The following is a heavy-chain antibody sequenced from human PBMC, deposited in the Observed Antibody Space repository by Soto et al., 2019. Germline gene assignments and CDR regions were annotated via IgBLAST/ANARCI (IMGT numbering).Heavy chain of an antibody. J-gene: IGHJ4*02. V-gene: IGHV3-53*02. CDR1: GFIVSSSY. Sequence: VQLVETGGGLIQPGGSLRLSCAASGFIVSSSYMSWVRQAPGKGLEWVSVLYSDGRTYYADSVKGRFTISRDNSKNTLYLQMNSLRAEDTAVYYCARCSGWYGQCYFDCWGQATLVTVSS. CDR2: LYSDGRT. D-gene: IGHD6-13*01. CDR3: ARCSGWYGQCYFDC.